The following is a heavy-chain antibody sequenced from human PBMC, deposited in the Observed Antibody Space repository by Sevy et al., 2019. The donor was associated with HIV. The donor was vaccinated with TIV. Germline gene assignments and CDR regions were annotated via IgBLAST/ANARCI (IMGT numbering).Heavy chain of an antibody. CDR3: ARAAGWFDA. J-gene: IGHJ5*02. CDR1: GFTFNDYN. Sequence: EGSLRLSCAASGFTFNDYNLSWIRQAPGKELEWVSYIGTSTSTTTIYYADSVKGRFTISRDNAKNSIYLQMNSLRVDDTAVYYCARAAGWFDAWGQGTLVTVSS. V-gene: IGHV3-11*01. CDR2: IGTSTSTTTI.